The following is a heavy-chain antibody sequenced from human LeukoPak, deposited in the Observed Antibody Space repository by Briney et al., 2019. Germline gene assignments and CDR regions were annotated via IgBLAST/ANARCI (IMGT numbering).Heavy chain of an antibody. V-gene: IGHV3-53*01. CDR2: IYSAGST. J-gene: IGHJ4*02. Sequence: GGSLRLSCAASGFTVSSNYMSWVRQAPGKGLEWVSAIYSAGSTYYADSVKGRFIISRDNAKNSLYLQMNSLRAEDTAVYYCARGVGGDFLPGAFDYWGQGTLVTVSS. CDR3: ARGVGGDFLPGAFDY. D-gene: IGHD3-16*01. CDR1: GFTVSSNY.